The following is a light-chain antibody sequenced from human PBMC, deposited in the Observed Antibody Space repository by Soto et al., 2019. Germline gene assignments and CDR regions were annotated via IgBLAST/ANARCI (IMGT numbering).Light chain of an antibody. CDR1: SSDVGGYTY. Sequence: QSVLTQPASVSGSPGQSITISCTGTSSDVGGYTYVSWYQQHPGKAPKLMIYEVNKRPSGVSNRFSGSKSGNTASLTISGLQAEDEADYYCSSYTSSSTLDFGTGTKVTVL. CDR3: SSYTSSSTLD. CDR2: EVN. J-gene: IGLJ1*01. V-gene: IGLV2-14*01.